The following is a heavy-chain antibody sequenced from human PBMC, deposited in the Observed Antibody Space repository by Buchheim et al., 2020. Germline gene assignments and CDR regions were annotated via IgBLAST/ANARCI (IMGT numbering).Heavy chain of an antibody. Sequence: EVQVVESGGGLVQPGGSLRLSCVVSGFTLSNYEMNWVHQAPGKGLEWISYISFSGSAIYYADSVKGRFTISRDKSKNSLYLQMNSLRVEDTAVYYCAISTMVNSGFDYWGQGTL. V-gene: IGHV3-48*03. J-gene: IGHJ4*02. CDR3: AISTMVNSGFDY. CDR2: ISFSGSAI. D-gene: IGHD5/OR15-5a*01. CDR1: GFTLSNYE.